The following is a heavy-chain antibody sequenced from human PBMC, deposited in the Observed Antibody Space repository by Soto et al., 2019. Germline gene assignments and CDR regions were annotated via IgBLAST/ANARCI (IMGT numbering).Heavy chain of an antibody. J-gene: IGHJ3*02. CDR3: ASDSHCGGGNCPRGGFDR. CDR1: GDGFSIHW. D-gene: IGHD2-15*01. V-gene: IGHV5-51*01. CDR2: IYPGNSDT. Sequence: GESLKISCKDPGDGFSIHWVAWLRQMPGKGLEWVGIIYPGNSDTMYSPSFQGQVTISADTALCTTYLQWDTLKHSDTAMYFCASDSHCGGGNCPRGGFDRWGQGTMV.